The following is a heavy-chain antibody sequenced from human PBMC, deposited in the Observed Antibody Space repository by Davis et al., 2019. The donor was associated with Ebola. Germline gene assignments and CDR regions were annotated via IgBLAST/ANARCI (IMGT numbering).Heavy chain of an antibody. CDR1: GGSFSGYY. V-gene: IGHV4-34*01. CDR2: INHSGST. Sequence: MPSETLSFTCAVYGGSFSGYYWSWIRQPPGKGLEWIGEINHSGSTNYNPSLKSRVTISVDTSKNQFSLKLSSVIAADTAVYYCASDFWSGTDYWGQGTLVTVSS. J-gene: IGHJ4*02. D-gene: IGHD3-3*01. CDR3: ASDFWSGTDY.